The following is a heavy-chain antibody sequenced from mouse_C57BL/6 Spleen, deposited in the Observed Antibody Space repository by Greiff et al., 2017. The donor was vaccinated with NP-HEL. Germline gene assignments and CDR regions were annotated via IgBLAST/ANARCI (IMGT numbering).Heavy chain of an antibody. D-gene: IGHD2-10*02. Sequence: VQLQESGPELVKPGASVKISCKASGYAFSSSWMNWVKQRPGQGLEWIGRIYPGDGDTNYNGKFKGKATLTADKSSSTAYMQLSSLTSEDSAVYFCARGGYGNDPEYWGQGTTLTVSA. CDR1: GYAFSSSW. CDR3: ARGGYGNDPEY. CDR2: IYPGDGDT. V-gene: IGHV1-82*01. J-gene: IGHJ2*01.